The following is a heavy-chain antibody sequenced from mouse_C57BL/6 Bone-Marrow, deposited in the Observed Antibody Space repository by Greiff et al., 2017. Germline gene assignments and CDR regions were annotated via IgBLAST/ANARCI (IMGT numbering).Heavy chain of an antibody. J-gene: IGHJ3*01. D-gene: IGHD2-14*01. CDR3: TRAKYAWFAY. Sequence: EVMLVESGEGLVKPGGSLKLSCAASGFTFSSYAMSWVRQTPEKRLEWVAYISSGGDYIYYADTVKGRFTISRDNARNTLYLQMSSLKSEDTAMYYCTRAKYAWFAYWGQGTLVTVSA. CDR2: ISSGGDYI. V-gene: IGHV5-9-1*02. CDR1: GFTFSSYA.